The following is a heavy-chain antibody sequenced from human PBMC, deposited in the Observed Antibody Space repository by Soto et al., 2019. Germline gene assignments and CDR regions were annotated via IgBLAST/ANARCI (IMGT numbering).Heavy chain of an antibody. V-gene: IGHV4-31*03. CDR1: GGSNIRDGYY. D-gene: IGHD2-2*01. Sequence: LSLTCTVSGGSNIRDGYYWSWIRQHPGKGLEWIAYISYSGSSYSNPSLKSRVTISADTSKNQFSLRLTSVTAADTAVYFCARATPAGSADFWGQGTLVTVSS. J-gene: IGHJ4*02. CDR3: ARATPAGSADF. CDR2: ISYSGSS.